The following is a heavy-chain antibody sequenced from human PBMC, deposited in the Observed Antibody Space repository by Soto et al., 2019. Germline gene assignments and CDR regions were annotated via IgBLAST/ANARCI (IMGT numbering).Heavy chain of an antibody. V-gene: IGHV4-34*01. D-gene: IGHD2-8*02. CDR3: ARDKITGLFDY. CDR2: INHSGST. Sequence: PETLSLTCAVYGGSFSGFEGTWIRHPPGTGLEWIGEINHSGSTNYNPSLKSRVTLSVDTSKNQFSLKLTSVTAADTAVYYCARDKITGLFDYWGQGTLVTVS. J-gene: IGHJ4*02. CDR1: GGSFSGFE.